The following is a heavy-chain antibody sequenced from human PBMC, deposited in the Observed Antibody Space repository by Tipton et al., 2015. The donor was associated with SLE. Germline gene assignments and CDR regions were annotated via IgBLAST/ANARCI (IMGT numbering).Heavy chain of an antibody. CDR1: GGSISSGSYY. J-gene: IGHJ1*01. CDR3: ARGDYYGSGSLLQH. V-gene: IGHV4-61*09. Sequence: TLSLTCTVSGGSISSGSYYWSWIRQPAGKGLEWIGHIYTSGSTNYNPTPKSRVTISVDTSKNQFSLKLSSVTAADTAVYYCARGDYYGSGSLLQHWGQGTLVTVSS. D-gene: IGHD3-10*01. CDR2: IYTSGST.